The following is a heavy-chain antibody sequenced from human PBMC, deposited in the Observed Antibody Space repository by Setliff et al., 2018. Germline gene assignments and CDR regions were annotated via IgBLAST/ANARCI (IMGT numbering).Heavy chain of an antibody. V-gene: IGHV3-72*01. CDR3: ARAGYGKGYDY. Sequence: GGSLRLSCAASGFTFSDHYMDWVRQAPGKGLEWVGRIRNKPNACLTQYAASVEGRFTISRDDSKNSLYLQMNNLRTDDTAIYYCARAGYGKGYDYWGQGTLVTVSS. CDR2: IRNKPNACLT. CDR1: GFTFSDHY. D-gene: IGHD3-10*01. J-gene: IGHJ4*01.